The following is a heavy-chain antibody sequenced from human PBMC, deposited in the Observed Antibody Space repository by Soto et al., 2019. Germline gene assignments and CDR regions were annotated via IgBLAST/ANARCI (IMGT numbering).Heavy chain of an antibody. J-gene: IGHJ5*02. CDR2: INAGNGNT. CDR3: ARVGLRIAAAGTDNWFDP. CDR1: GYTFTSYA. Sequence: GASVKVSCKASGYTFTSYAMHWVRQAPGQRPEWMGWINAGNGNTKYSQKFQGRVTITRDTSASTAYMELSSLRSEDTAVYYCARVGLRIAAAGTDNWFDPWGQGTLVTVSS. D-gene: IGHD6-13*01. V-gene: IGHV1-3*01.